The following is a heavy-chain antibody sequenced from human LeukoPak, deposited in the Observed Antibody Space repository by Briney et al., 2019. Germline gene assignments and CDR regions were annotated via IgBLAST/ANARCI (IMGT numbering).Heavy chain of an antibody. D-gene: IGHD3-3*02. J-gene: IGHJ3*01. CDR1: GGSISGYY. V-gene: IGHV4-59*08. Sequence: SETLSLTCTVSGGSISGYYWNWIRQPPGKGLEWIGSIFYSGSTNYNPSLESRVTISVDTSKNQFSLQLNSVTAADTAVYYCARDISGGSHAFDLWGQGTMVTVSS. CDR2: IFYSGST. CDR3: ARDISGGSHAFDL.